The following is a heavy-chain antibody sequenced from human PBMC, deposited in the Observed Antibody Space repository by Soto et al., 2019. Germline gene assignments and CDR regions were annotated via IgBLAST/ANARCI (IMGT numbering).Heavy chain of an antibody. D-gene: IGHD6-6*01. J-gene: IGHJ5*02. CDR2: ISYDGSNK. CDR3: ANFIAARFQPPVT. CDR1: GFTFSSYG. Sequence: GGSLRLSCAASGFTFSSYGMHWVRQAPGKGLEWVAVISYDGSNKYYADSVKGRFTISRDNSKNTLYLQMNSLRAEDTAVYYCANFIAARFQPPVTWGQGTLVTVSS. V-gene: IGHV3-30*18.